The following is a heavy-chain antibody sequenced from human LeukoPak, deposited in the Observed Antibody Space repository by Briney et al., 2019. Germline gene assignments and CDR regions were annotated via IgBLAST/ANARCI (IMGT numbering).Heavy chain of an antibody. V-gene: IGHV3-30-3*01. J-gene: IGHJ4*02. D-gene: IGHD6-19*01. CDR3: AREQGTSSGYDY. CDR1: GFTFSSYA. CDR2: ISYDGTNK. Sequence: QPGRSLRLSCAASGFTFSSYAMHWVRQAPGKGLEWVAIISYDGTNKYYADSVKGRFTISRDNSKNTLYVQMNSLRTEDTAVYYCAREQGTSSGYDYWGQGTLVTVSS.